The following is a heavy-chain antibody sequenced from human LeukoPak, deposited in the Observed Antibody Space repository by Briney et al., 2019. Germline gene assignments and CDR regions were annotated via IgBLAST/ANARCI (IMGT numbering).Heavy chain of an antibody. CDR2: GDYSGGT. CDR1: GDSFTSVTDY. D-gene: IGHD4-23*01. Sequence: PSETLSLTCTVSGDSFTSVTDYWAWIRQPPGKGLEWIASGDYSGGTYYNPSLESRVTISVDTSKNQFSLKLSSVTAADTAVYYCARDSYYGGNSHSFDYWGQGTLVTVSS. J-gene: IGHJ4*02. V-gene: IGHV4-39*07. CDR3: ARDSYYGGNSHSFDY.